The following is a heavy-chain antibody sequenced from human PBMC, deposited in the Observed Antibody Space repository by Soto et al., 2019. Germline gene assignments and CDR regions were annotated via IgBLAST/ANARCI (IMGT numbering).Heavy chain of an antibody. D-gene: IGHD1-1*01. CDR1: GFTFSSYS. Sequence: GGSLRLSCAASGFTFSSYSMNWVRQAPGKGLEWVSSISSSSSYIYYAHSVKGRFTISRDNAKNSLYLQMNSLRAEDTAVYYCAGRRLGYSAPVDWGKGTLVTVSS. CDR3: AGRRLGYSAPVD. V-gene: IGHV3-21*01. CDR2: ISSSSSYI. J-gene: IGHJ4*02.